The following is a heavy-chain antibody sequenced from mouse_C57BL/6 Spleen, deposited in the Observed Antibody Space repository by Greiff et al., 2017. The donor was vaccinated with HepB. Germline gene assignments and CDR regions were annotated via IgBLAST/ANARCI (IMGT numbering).Heavy chain of an antibody. D-gene: IGHD1-1*01. CDR2: IYPGSGST. V-gene: IGHV1-55*01. CDR3: ARSGIYYYGSSIYYYAMDY. J-gene: IGHJ4*01. Sequence: QVQLQQSGAERVKPGASVKMSCKASGYTFTSYWITWVKQRPGQGLEWIGDIYPGSGSTNYNEKFKSKATLTVDTSSSTAYMQLSSLTSEDSAVYYCARSGIYYYGSSIYYYAMDYWGQGTSVTVSS. CDR1: GYTFTSYW.